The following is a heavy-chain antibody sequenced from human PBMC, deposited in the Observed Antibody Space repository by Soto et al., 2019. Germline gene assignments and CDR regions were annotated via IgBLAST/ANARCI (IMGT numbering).Heavy chain of an antibody. V-gene: IGHV4-59*01. D-gene: IGHD2-15*01. Sequence: PSETLSLTCTVSGGSISSYYWSWIRQPPGKGLEWIGYIYYSGSTNYNPSLKSRVTISVDTSKNQFSLKLSSVTAADTAVYYCARSASYCSGGSCHYFDYWGQGTLVTVSS. CDR3: ARSASYCSGGSCHYFDY. CDR2: IYYSGST. J-gene: IGHJ4*02. CDR1: GGSISSYY.